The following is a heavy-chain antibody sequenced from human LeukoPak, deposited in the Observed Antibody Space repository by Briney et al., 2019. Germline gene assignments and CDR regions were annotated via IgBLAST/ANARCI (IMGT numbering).Heavy chain of an antibody. CDR1: GFTFSTYT. Sequence: GGSLRLSCAASGFTFSTYTMNWVRQAPGKGLEWVSGIINKSNTPYYADSVKGRFSISRDDSKNTVWLHMNSLRAEDTAIYYSAKDERPDGKWSIDHWGQGTLVTVTS. V-gene: IGHV3-23*01. D-gene: IGHD1-14*01. J-gene: IGHJ4*02. CDR3: AKDERPDGKWSIDH. CDR2: IINKSNTP.